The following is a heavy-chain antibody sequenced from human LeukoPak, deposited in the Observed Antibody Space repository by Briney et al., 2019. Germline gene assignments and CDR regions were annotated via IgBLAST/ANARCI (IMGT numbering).Heavy chain of an antibody. CDR2: IKQDGSEK. D-gene: IGHD3-9*01. CDR1: GFTFSTYW. Sequence: PGGSLRLSCAASGFTFSTYWMSWVRQAPGKGLEWVANIKQDGSEKYYVDSLKGRFTISRDNAKNSLYLQMYSLRAEDTAVYCCAREPRRYYDILTGYYPADFDYWGQGTLVTVSS. V-gene: IGHV3-7*03. J-gene: IGHJ4*02. CDR3: AREPRRYYDILTGYYPADFDY.